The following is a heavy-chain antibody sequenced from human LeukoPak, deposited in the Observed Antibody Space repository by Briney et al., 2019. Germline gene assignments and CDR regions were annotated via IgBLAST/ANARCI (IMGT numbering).Heavy chain of an antibody. D-gene: IGHD6-13*01. J-gene: IGHJ3*02. CDR3: ARDRRLASTGTDAFDI. CDR2: VRGSGSDT. CDR1: GFTFSTYA. Sequence: GGSLRLSCAASGFTFSTYAMSWVRQAPGKGLEWVSAVRGSGSDTYYADSVKGRFTISRDNSNKTLFLQMNSLRPEDTAVYYCARDRRLASTGTDAFDIWGQGTMVTVSS. V-gene: IGHV3-23*01.